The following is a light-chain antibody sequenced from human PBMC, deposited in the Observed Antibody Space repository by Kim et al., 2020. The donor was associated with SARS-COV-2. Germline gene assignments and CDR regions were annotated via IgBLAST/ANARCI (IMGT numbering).Light chain of an antibody. V-gene: IGKV1-27*01. CDR1: QGIRKD. J-gene: IGKJ1*01. CDR2: AAS. CDR3: QKFTGDPWT. Sequence: DFQMTQSPSSLSAFVGDTVAITCRASQGIRKDLAWYQQKPGKPPKLLIYAASVLQSGVPSRFSGSGSGTDFTLTINNLQTEDVATYYCQKFTGDPWTFGQGTKVDIK.